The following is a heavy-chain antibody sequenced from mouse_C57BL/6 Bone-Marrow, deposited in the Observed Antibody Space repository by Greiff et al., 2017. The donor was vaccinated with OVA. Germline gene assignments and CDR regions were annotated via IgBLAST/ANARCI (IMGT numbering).Heavy chain of an antibody. CDR2: INPNYGTT. D-gene: IGHD2-5*01. V-gene: IGHV1-39*01. CDR1: GYSFTDYN. J-gene: IGHJ4*01. CDR3: ARQDYYSNYDYYAMDY. Sequence: EVKLMESGPELVKPGASVKISCKASGYSFTDYNMNWVKQSNGKSLEWIGVINPNYGTTSYNQKFKGKATLTVDQSSSTAYMQLNSLTSEDSAVYYCARQDYYSNYDYYAMDYWGQGTSVTVSS.